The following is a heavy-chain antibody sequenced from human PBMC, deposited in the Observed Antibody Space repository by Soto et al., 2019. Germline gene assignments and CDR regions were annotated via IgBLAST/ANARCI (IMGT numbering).Heavy chain of an antibody. CDR1: GGTFSSYT. D-gene: IGHD3-3*01. CDR3: ARGPWSNYYYYGMDV. J-gene: IGHJ6*02. V-gene: IGHV1-69*02. Sequence: SVKVSCKASGGTFSSYTISWVRQAPGQGLEWMGRIIPILGIANYAQKFQGRVTITADKSTSTAYMELSSLRSEDTAVYYCARGPWSNYYYYGMDVWGQGTTVTVS. CDR2: IIPILGIA.